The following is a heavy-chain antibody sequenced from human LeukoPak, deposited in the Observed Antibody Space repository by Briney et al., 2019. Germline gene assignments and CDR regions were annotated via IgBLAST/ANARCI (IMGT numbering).Heavy chain of an antibody. CDR3: ARALTMTDAFDI. V-gene: IGHV4-61*02. Sequence: ASETLSLTCTASGGSISSGSYYWSWIRQPAGKGLEWIGRIHTSGTTNYNPSLESHVTISVDTSKNQFSLKLSSVTAADTAVYYCARALTMTDAFDIWGQGTMVTVSS. D-gene: IGHD3-22*01. CDR2: IHTSGTT. J-gene: IGHJ3*02. CDR1: GGSISSGSYY.